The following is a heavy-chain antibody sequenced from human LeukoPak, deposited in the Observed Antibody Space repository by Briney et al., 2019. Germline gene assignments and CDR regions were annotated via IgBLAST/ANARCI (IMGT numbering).Heavy chain of an antibody. D-gene: IGHD4-11*01. Sequence: GGSLRLSCAASGFTFSSYAMHWVRQAPGKGLEWVAVISYDGSNKYYADSVKGRFTISRDNSKNTLYLQMNSLRAEDTAVYYCAKDGDYGNYPSDGNYFDYWGQGTLVTVSS. CDR2: ISYDGSNK. CDR3: AKDGDYGNYPSDGNYFDY. CDR1: GFTFSSYA. V-gene: IGHV3-30-3*01. J-gene: IGHJ4*02.